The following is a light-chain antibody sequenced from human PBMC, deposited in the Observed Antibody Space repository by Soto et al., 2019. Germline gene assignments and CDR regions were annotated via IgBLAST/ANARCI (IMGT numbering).Light chain of an antibody. CDR1: QSVTSSY. CDR2: GAS. CDR3: QQYGNSPIT. J-gene: IGKJ5*01. V-gene: IGKV3-20*01. Sequence: EIVLTQSPGTLSLSPGDRATLSCRASQSVTSSYLAWYQQKPGQAPRLLIYGASSRATGIPDRFSGSGSGTDFTLTISRLEPEDFAVYYCQQYGNSPITFGQGIRLEIK.